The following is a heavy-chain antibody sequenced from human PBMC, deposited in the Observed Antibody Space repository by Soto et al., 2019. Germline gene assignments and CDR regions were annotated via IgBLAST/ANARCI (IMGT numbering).Heavy chain of an antibody. V-gene: IGHV3-23*01. CDR2: ISGSGGST. CDR1: GFTFSSYA. Sequence: EVQLLESGGGLVQPGGSLRLSCAASGFTFSSYAMSWVRQAPGKGLEWVSAISGSGGSTYYADSVKGRFTTSRDNSKNTLYLQMNSLGAEDTDVYYCEKKGGYVVYYYYDMDVWGKGTTVTVSS. D-gene: IGHD5-12*01. J-gene: IGHJ6*03. CDR3: EKKGGYVVYYYYDMDV.